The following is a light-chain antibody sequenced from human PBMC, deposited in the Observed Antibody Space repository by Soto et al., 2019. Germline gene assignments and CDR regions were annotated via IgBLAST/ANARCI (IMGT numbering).Light chain of an antibody. CDR1: SSDVGGYNY. CDR3: SSYTSSSTGV. CDR2: EVS. Sequence: QSVLTQPASVSGSPGQSITISCTGTSSDVGGYNYVSWYQQHPGKAPKLMIYEVSNRPSGGSNRFSGSKSGNTASLTISGLQAEDEADYYCSSYTSSSTGVFGGGTKLTVL. V-gene: IGLV2-14*01. J-gene: IGLJ2*01.